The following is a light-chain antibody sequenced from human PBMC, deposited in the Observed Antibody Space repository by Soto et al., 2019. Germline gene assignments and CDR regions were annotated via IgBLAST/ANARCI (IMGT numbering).Light chain of an antibody. J-gene: IGKJ5*01. CDR1: ESVSSHY. CDR3: QHYGSSAPIT. CDR2: GTA. V-gene: IGKV3-20*01. Sequence: EIVLTQSPGTLSLSPGERATLSCRASESVSSHYIGWYQQRPGRAPRLLIYGTASRAPDIPDRFSGDGAGADFTLTITRLEPEDFAVYYCQHYGSSAPITFGQGTRLEIK.